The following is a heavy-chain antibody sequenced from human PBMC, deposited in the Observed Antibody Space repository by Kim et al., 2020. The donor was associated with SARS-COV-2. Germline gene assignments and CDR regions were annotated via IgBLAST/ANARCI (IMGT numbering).Heavy chain of an antibody. D-gene: IGHD6-19*01. CDR3: ATIGGEGSGWYEWGLNAFDI. J-gene: IGHJ3*02. V-gene: IGHV3-23*01. CDR1: GFTFSSYA. Sequence: GGSLRLSCAASGFTFSSYAMSWVRQAPGKGLEWVSAISGSGGSTYYADSVKGRFTISRDNSKNTLYLQMNSLRAEDTAVYYCATIGGEGSGWYEWGLNAFDIWGQGTMVTVSS. CDR2: ISGSGGST.